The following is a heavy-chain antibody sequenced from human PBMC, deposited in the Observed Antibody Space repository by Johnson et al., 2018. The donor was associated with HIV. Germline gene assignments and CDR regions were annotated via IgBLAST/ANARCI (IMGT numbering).Heavy chain of an antibody. CDR2: IYSGGRT. Sequence: VHLVESGGGLVKPGGSLILSCAVSGFTFSNAWMRWVRQAPGKGLEWVSVIYSGGRTYYADSVKGRFTISRDNSRNTVYLQMGSLRAEDMAVYYCSRELQLWFSACDIWGQGTMVTVSS. J-gene: IGHJ3*02. D-gene: IGHD5-18*01. V-gene: IGHV3-66*02. CDR3: SRELQLWFSACDI. CDR1: GFTFSNAW.